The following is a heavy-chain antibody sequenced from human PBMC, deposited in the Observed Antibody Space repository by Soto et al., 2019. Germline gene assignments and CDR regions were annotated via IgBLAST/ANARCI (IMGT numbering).Heavy chain of an antibody. CDR1: GGSISSGDYY. CDR2: IYYSGST. D-gene: IGHD2-21*01. V-gene: IGHV4-30-4*01. J-gene: IGHJ6*02. CDR3: ASYSLLYYKYGMDV. Sequence: SETLSLTCTVSGGSISSGDYYWSWIRQPPGKGLEWIGYIYYSGSTYYNPSLKSRVTISVDTSKNQFSLKLSSVTAADTAVYYCASYSLLYYKYGMDVWGQGTTVTVSS.